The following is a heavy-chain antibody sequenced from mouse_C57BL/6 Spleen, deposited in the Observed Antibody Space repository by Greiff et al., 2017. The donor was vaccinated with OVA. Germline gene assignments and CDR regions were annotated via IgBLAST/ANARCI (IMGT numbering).Heavy chain of an antibody. J-gene: IGHJ2*01. CDR2: IDPSDSYT. V-gene: IGHV1-50*01. CDR1: GYTFTSYW. Sequence: QVQLQQSGAELVKPGASVKLSCKASGYTFTSYWMQWVKQRPGQGLEWIGEIDPSDSYTNYNQKFKGKATLTVDTSSSTAYMQLRSLTSEESAVYYCERAGFDNWGKGTTLTVSS. CDR3: ERAGFDN.